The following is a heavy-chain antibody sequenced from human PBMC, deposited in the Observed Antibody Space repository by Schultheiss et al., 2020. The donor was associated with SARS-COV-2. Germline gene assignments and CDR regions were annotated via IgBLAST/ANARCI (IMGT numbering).Heavy chain of an antibody. Sequence: SQTLSLTCAVYGGSSSGDYWGWIRQPPGKGLEWIGSIYYSGSTYYNPSLKSRVTISVDTSNNQFSLKLTSVTAADTAIYYCARRLNTYGADAADLWGPGILVTVSS. J-gene: IGHJ4*01. CDR3: ARRLNTYGADAADL. D-gene: IGHD4/OR15-4a*01. CDR2: IYYSGST. V-gene: IGHV4-34*01. CDR1: GGSSSGDY.